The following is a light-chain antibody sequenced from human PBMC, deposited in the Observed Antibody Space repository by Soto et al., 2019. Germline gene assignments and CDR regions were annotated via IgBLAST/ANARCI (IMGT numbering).Light chain of an antibody. V-gene: IGKV1-5*01. CDR1: QGISNC. Sequence: DIQMTQSPSTLSASIGGTVTVACRASQGISNCLAWYQQKPGKAPKLLIFHASSLESGVPSRFSGSGSGTEFTLTISSLQPDDFATYYCQQYNSYPWTFGQGTKVDI. CDR2: HAS. J-gene: IGKJ1*01. CDR3: QQYNSYPWT.